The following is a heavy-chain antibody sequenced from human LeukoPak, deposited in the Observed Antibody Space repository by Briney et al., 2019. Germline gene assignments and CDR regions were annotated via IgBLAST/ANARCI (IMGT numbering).Heavy chain of an antibody. V-gene: IGHV3-7*01. Sequence: GGSLRLSCAASGFTFSSYWMSWVRQAPGKGLEWVANIKQDGSEKYYVDSVKGRFTISRDNAKNSLYLQMNSLRAEDTAVYYCARDVLLWFGESPLDYWGQGTLVTVSS. CDR1: GFTFSSYW. CDR2: IKQDGSEK. CDR3: ARDVLLWFGESPLDY. D-gene: IGHD3-10*01. J-gene: IGHJ4*02.